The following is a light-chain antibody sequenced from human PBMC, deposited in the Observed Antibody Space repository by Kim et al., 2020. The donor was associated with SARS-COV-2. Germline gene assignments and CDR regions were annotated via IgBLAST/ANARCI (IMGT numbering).Light chain of an antibody. Sequence: VAPGERVTLSRRASQGVSDNLAWYQQKPGQAPRLLIYGASTRATGIPARFSGSGSGTEFTLDISSLQSEDLAVYYCQQYENWPPVTFGGGTKVEI. CDR1: QGVSDN. J-gene: IGKJ4*01. CDR3: QQYENWPPVT. CDR2: GAS. V-gene: IGKV3-15*01.